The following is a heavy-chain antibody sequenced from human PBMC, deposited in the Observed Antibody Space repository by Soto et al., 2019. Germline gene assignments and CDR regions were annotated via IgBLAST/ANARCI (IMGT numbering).Heavy chain of an antibody. CDR3: ARLANYYDTSGYSHFDS. Sequence: SDTLSLXCTVGVGSIRSYYWSWMRQPSGEGLAWMVYSYYSGSTNYNPPLKSRVTISVDTSKNQFSLKLTSVTAADTAVYYCARLANYYDTSGYSHFDSWGQGTLVTVS. CDR2: SYYSGST. J-gene: IGHJ4*02. D-gene: IGHD3-22*01. V-gene: IGHV4-59*08. CDR1: VGSIRSYY.